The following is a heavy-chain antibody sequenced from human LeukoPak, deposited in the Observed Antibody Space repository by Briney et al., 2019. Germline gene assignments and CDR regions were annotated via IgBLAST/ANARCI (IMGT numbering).Heavy chain of an antibody. D-gene: IGHD2-15*01. Sequence: GEPLKISCKTSGYTFPSPSIGWVRQMPGKGLEWMGIIYPGDSDTRYSPSFQGRVTISADKSIRTAYLQWSSLKASDTATYYCCLCSGGSCYLNYFDYWGQGTLVTVSS. J-gene: IGHJ4*02. CDR1: GYTFPSPS. CDR2: IYPGDSDT. CDR3: CLCSGGSCYLNYFDY. V-gene: IGHV5-51*01.